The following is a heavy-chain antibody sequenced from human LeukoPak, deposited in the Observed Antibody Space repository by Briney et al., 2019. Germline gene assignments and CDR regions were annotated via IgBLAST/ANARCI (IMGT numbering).Heavy chain of an antibody. D-gene: IGHD6-13*01. V-gene: IGHV3-30*06. CDR2: ISDDGRNK. CDR3: AKDRETTASGTFDF. CDR1: GFTFSGYD. Sequence: GRSLRLSCAASGFTFSGYDMHWVRQAPGKGLEWVAVISDDGRNKNYADSVKGRFTISRDSSNNTLYLQMNSLRAEDTGVYFCAKDRETTASGTFDFRGQGTLVTVSS. J-gene: IGHJ4*02.